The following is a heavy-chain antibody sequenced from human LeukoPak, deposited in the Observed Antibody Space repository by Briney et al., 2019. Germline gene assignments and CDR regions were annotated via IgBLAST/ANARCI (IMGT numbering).Heavy chain of an antibody. CDR3: ARGIGSSLAYGMDV. D-gene: IGHD1-26*01. V-gene: IGHV1-46*01. Sequence: GASVKVSCKASGYTFTSYDINWVRQATGQGLEWMGIINPSGGSTSYAQKFQGRVTMTRDTSTRTVYMDLSSLRSEDTAVYYCARGIGSSLAYGMDVWGQGTTVTVSS. CDR1: GYTFTSYD. CDR2: INPSGGST. J-gene: IGHJ6*02.